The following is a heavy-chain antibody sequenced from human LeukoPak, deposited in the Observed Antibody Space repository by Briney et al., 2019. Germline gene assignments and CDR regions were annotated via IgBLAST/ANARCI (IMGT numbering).Heavy chain of an antibody. CDR1: GYTFTIYY. CDR3: ARAGYGGNAAKGYFDL. CDR2: INPIGGIT. D-gene: IGHD4-23*01. V-gene: IGHV1-46*01. Sequence: ASVKVSCKASGYTFTIYYMHWVRNAPGQGLEWMGIINPIGGITSYAQKFQGRVTMTRDTSTSTVYMELSSLRSEDTPVYYCARAGYGGNAAKGYFDLWGRGTLVTVSS. J-gene: IGHJ2*01.